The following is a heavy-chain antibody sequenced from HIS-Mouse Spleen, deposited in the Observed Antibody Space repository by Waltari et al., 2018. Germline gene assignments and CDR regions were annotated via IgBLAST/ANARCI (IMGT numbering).Heavy chain of an antibody. CDR1: GCSISSSSYY. V-gene: IGHV4-39*07. D-gene: IGHD1-26*01. J-gene: IGHJ4*02. CDR2: IYYSGST. Sequence: QLQLQESGPGLVKPSETLSLPCTVSGCSISSSSYYWGWIRQPPGKGLEWIGSIYYSGSTYYNPSLKSRVTISVDTSKNQFSLKLSSVTAADTAVYYCARDRELYFDYWGQGTLVTVSS. CDR3: ARDRELYFDY.